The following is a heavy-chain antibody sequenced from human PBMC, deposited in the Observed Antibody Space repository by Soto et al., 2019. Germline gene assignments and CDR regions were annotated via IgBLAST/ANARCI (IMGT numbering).Heavy chain of an antibody. V-gene: IGHV4-30-2*05. CDR1: GGSLSGATYS. CDR3: ARASFYYGSGSHYANSYYAMDV. D-gene: IGHD3-10*01. J-gene: IGHJ6*02. CDR2: IFPSGTT. Sequence: KASETLSLTCGVSGGSLSGATYSWNWIRQTPGKGLEWIGYIFPSGTTYYNPSLKSRLSMSVDTSKNQISLELSSVTAADTAVYYCARASFYYGSGSHYANSYYAMDVWGQGTTVTVSS.